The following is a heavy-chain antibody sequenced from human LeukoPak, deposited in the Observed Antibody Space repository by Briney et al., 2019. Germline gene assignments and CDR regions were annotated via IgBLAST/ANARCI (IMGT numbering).Heavy chain of an antibody. CDR2: IIPISGTA. Sequence: GSSVKVSRKASGGTFISYAISWVRQAPGQGREWMGGIIPISGTANYAQKFQGRVTITTDESTSTAYMELSSLRSEDTAVYYCATNADIVVVVARRQDYYYYYMDVWGKGTTVTVSS. J-gene: IGHJ6*03. V-gene: IGHV1-69*05. D-gene: IGHD2-15*01. CDR1: GGTFISYA. CDR3: ATNADIVVVVARRQDYYYYYMDV.